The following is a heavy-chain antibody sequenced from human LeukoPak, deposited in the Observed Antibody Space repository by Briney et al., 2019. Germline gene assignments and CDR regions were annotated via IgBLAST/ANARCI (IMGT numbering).Heavy chain of an antibody. J-gene: IGHJ4*02. CDR3: AKDRSMTTVTPFDN. V-gene: IGHV3-30*02. CDR2: IRYDGSNR. Sequence: GGSLRLSCAASGFSFITYGIHWVRQAPGKGLEWVAFIRYDGSNRFYADSVRGRFTISRDNSKNTVYLQMNSLRAEDTAVYYCAKDRSMTTVTPFDNWGQRTLVAVSS. CDR1: GFSFITYG. D-gene: IGHD4-17*01.